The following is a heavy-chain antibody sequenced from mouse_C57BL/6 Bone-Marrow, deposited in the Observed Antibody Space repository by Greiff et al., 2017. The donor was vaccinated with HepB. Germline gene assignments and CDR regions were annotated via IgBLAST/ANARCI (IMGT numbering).Heavy chain of an antibody. CDR3: TRDLGTTDWYFDV. J-gene: IGHJ1*03. Sequence: EVQRVESGEGLVKPGGSLKLSCAASGFTFSSYAMSWVRQTPEKRLEWVAYISSGGDYIYYADTVKGRFTISRDNARNTLYLQMSSLKSEDTAMYYCTRDLGTTDWYFDVWGTGTTVTVSS. V-gene: IGHV5-9-1*02. D-gene: IGHD2-14*01. CDR2: ISSGGDYI. CDR1: GFTFSSYA.